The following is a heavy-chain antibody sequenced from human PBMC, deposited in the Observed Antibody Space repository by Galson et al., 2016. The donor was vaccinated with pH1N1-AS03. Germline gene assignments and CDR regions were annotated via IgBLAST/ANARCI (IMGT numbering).Heavy chain of an antibody. J-gene: IGHJ6*02. D-gene: IGHD2-21*01. CDR3: GRHLRNSYSMDV. CDR2: IYYTGDI. CDR1: GGSVSSYY. V-gene: IGHV4-59*08. Sequence: ETLSLTCTVSGGSVSSYYWSWIRQPPGKGLEWIGQIYYTGDIIYTPSLRSRVTLSVDTSKNQLSLSLSSVTAADTAVYYCGRHLRNSYSMDVWGQGTTVTVSS.